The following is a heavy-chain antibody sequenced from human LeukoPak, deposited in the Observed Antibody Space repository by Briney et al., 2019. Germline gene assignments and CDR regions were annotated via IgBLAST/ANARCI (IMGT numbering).Heavy chain of an antibody. CDR3: AREVEGYGANFDY. D-gene: IGHD4-17*01. Sequence: ASVKVSCKASGYTFTGYYMHWVRQAPGQGLEWMGWINPNSGGTNYAQKFQGRVTMTRDTSISTAYMELSRPRSDDTAVYYCAREVEGYGANFDYWGQGTLVTVSS. V-gene: IGHV1-2*02. CDR2: INPNSGGT. CDR1: GYTFTGYY. J-gene: IGHJ4*02.